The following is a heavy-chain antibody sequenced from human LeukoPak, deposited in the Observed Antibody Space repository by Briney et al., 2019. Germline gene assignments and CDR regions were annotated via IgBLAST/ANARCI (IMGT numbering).Heavy chain of an antibody. D-gene: IGHD6-13*01. J-gene: IGHJ4*02. V-gene: IGHV4-61*01. CDR2: IYYGGST. Sequence: SETLSLTCSVSDGSINSDTYYWGWIRQPPGKGLEWIGYIYYGGSTNYNPSLKSRVTISIDTSKNQFSPNLSSVTAADTAVYYCASHRDRIAAAGELDYWGQGTLVTVSS. CDR3: ASHRDRIAAAGELDY. CDR1: DGSINSDTYY.